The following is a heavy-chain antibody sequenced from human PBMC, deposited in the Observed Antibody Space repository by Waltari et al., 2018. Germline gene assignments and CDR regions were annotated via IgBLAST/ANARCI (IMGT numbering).Heavy chain of an antibody. CDR1: GGSISHGSYY. CDR2: IYTSGST. CDR3: AGTYYYGSAKDY. D-gene: IGHD3-10*01. J-gene: IGHJ4*02. V-gene: IGHV4-61*02. Sequence: QVQLQESGPGLVKPSQTLSLTCTVSGGSISHGSYYWSWIRQPAGKGLEWIGRIYTSGSTNYNPSLKSRVTISVDTSKNQFSLKLSSVTAADTAVYYCAGTYYYGSAKDYWGQGTLVTVSS.